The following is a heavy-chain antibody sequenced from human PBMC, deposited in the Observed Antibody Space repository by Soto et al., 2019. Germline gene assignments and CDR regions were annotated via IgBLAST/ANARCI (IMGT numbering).Heavy chain of an antibody. CDR1: GSSIITSYY. V-gene: IGHV4-38-2*02. J-gene: IGHJ4*02. D-gene: IGHD6-13*01. CDR3: ARVGVAAAGRYYFDY. CDR2: AYYSGST. Sequence: SETLSLTCSVSGSSIITSYYWGWIRQSPGKGLEWIGSAYYSGSTYYNPSLKSRVTIFVDTSKSQFSLKLSSVTAADTAVYYCARVGVAAAGRYYFDYWGQGTLVTVSS.